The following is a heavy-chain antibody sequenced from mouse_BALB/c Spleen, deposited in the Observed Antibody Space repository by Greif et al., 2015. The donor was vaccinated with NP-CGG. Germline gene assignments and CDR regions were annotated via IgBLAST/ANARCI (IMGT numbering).Heavy chain of an antibody. D-gene: IGHD1-1*01. J-gene: IGHJ3*01. Sequence: SGAELVRSGASVKLSCTASGFNIKDYYMHWVKRRPEQGLEWIGWIDPENGDTEYAPKFQGKATMTADTSSNTAYLQLSSLTSEDTAVYYCTSYYGSSGGAWFAYWGQGTLVTVSA. CDR1: GFNIKDYY. CDR3: TSYYGSSGGAWFAY. CDR2: IDPENGDT. V-gene: IGHV14-4*02.